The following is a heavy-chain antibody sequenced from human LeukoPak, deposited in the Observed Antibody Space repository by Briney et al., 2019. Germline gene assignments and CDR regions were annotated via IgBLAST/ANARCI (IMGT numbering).Heavy chain of an antibody. CDR3: ARDREGTSVWPRRNYYYMDA. Sequence: PSETVSLTCTVSGGSISSYFWTWIRQPAGKGLEWIGHIYTSGSTNFNPSLKSRVTMSVDTSKNQFSLKLTSVTAADTAVYYCARDREGTSVWPRRNYYYMDACGKGNTLTISS. CDR2: IYTSGST. CDR1: GGSISSYF. D-gene: IGHD6-19*01. V-gene: IGHV4-4*07. J-gene: IGHJ6*03.